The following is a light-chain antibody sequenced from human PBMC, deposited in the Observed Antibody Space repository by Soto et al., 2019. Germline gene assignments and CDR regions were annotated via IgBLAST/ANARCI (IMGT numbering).Light chain of an antibody. CDR1: SSDVGDYTY. CDR2: DVS. V-gene: IGLV2-11*01. CDR3: CSYAGIYTWV. Sequence: HSVLTQPRSVSGSPGQSVTISCTGTSSDVGDYTYVSWYQQHPGKAPKLMIYDVSKRPSGVPDRFSGSKSGNTASLTISGLQADDEADYYCCSYAGIYTWVFGGGTKVTVL. J-gene: IGLJ3*02.